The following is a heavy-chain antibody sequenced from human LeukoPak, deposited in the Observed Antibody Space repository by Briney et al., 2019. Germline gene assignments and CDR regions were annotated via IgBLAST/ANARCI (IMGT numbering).Heavy chain of an antibody. D-gene: IGHD1-26*01. CDR1: GGSISTYY. Sequence: SETLSLTCTVSGGSISTYYWSWIRQPPGRGLEWIGYIYYSGTTNYSPSLKSRVTISVDTSKNQFSLKLSSVTAADTAVYYCAREHEWELPFDYWGQGTLVTVSS. V-gene: IGHV4-59*12. CDR3: AREHEWELPFDY. J-gene: IGHJ4*02. CDR2: IYYSGTT.